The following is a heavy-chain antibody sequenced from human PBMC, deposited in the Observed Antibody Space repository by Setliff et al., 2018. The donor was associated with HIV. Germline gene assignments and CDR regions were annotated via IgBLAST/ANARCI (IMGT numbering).Heavy chain of an antibody. V-gene: IGHV3-30*02. Sequence: PGGSLRLSCTASGFTVSSTYMNWVRQAPGKGLEWVAFIWFDGNTKYYSDFVKGRFTISRDNPKNTLYLQMNSLRAEDTAVYYCAKGSLPSGYSYGFFDYWGQGTLVTVSS. CDR3: AKGSLPSGYSYGFFDY. D-gene: IGHD5-18*01. CDR2: IWFDGNTK. J-gene: IGHJ4*02. CDR1: GFTVSSTY.